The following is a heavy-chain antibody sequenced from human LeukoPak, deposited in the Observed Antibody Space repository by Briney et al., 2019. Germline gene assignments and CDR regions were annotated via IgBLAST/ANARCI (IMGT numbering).Heavy chain of an antibody. CDR1: GYTFTSYA. CDR2: INAGNGNT. V-gene: IGHV1-3*01. J-gene: IGHJ4*02. CDR3: ARDFSEDSTVVNQGDDY. Sequence: GASVKVSCKASGYTFTSYAMHWVRQAPGQRLEWMGWINAGNGNTKYSQKFQGRVTITRDTSASTAYMELSSLRSEDTAVYYCARDFSEDSTVVNQGDDYWGQGTLVTVSS. D-gene: IGHD4-23*01.